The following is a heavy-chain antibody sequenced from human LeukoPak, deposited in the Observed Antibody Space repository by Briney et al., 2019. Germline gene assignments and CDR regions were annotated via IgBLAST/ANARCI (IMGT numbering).Heavy chain of an antibody. J-gene: IGHJ4*02. V-gene: IGHV4-59*01. CDR1: DASISGYY. CDR3: AKKSSSSWYFDS. D-gene: IGHD6-13*01. CDR2: IHFSGST. Sequence: PSETLSLTCTVSDASISGYYWSWIRQPPGKGLEWIGSIHFSGSTNYNPSLMSRVTMSVDTSKNQFSLKLSSVTAADTAVYYCAKKSSSSWYFDSWGQGALVTVSS.